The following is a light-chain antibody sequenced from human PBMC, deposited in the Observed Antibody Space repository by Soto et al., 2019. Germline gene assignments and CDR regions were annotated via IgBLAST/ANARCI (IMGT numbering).Light chain of an antibody. CDR3: QQYNDWHTIT. J-gene: IGKJ5*01. V-gene: IGKV3-15*01. CDR2: DSS. CDR1: ESVSSQ. Sequence: EIVMTQYPATLSVSPGQRATLSCRASESVSSQLAWYQQKPGQAPRLLIYDSSTRATGIPARFSGSESGTEFTLTISSLKSEDFAVYYCQQYNDWHTITFGQGTRLEIK.